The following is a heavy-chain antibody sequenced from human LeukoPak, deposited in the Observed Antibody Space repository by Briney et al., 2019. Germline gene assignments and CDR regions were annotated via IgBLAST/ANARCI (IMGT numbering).Heavy chain of an antibody. Sequence: SETLSLTCSVFGGSISSGSHFWSWIRQLPGKGLEWLGYVDYSGTIYYNSSLESRLTLSDDTSNNQFSLDLRSMTAADTAVYYCARGRLARIPYFDSWGQGALVAVSS. CDR2: VDYSGTI. V-gene: IGHV4-31*03. CDR3: ARGRLARIPYFDS. D-gene: IGHD6-19*01. CDR1: GGSISSGSHF. J-gene: IGHJ4*02.